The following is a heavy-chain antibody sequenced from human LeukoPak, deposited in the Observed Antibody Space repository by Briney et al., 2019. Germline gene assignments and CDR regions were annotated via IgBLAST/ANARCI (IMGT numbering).Heavy chain of an antibody. D-gene: IGHD6-6*01. Sequence: SETLSLTCTVSGGSISSSGYYWSWIRQPPGKGLEWIGEINHSGSTNYNPSLKSRVTISVDTSKNQFSLKLSSVTAADTAVYYCARDRSSYAKGHYDYWGQGTLVTVSS. CDR2: INHSGST. V-gene: IGHV4-39*07. CDR3: ARDRSSYAKGHYDY. J-gene: IGHJ4*01. CDR1: GGSISSSGYY.